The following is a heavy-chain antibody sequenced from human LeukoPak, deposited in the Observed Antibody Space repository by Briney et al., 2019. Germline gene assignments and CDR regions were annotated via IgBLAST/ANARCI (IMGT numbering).Heavy chain of an antibody. D-gene: IGHD3-16*01. CDR1: GGSISSYY. J-gene: IGHJ4*02. Sequence: PSETLSLTCTVSGGSISSYYWSWLRQPPGKGLEWIGYIYYSGSTNYNPSLESRVTISVDTSKNQFSLKLSSVTAADTAVYYCARHRELGGGIFDYWGQGTLVTVSS. CDR3: ARHRELGGGIFDY. CDR2: IYYSGST. V-gene: IGHV4-59*08.